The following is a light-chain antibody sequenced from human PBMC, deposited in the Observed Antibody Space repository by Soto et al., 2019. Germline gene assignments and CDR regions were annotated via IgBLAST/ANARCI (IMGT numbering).Light chain of an antibody. Sequence: QSALTQPASVSGSPGQSITISCTGTSSDVGGYNYVSWYQQHPGKAPKLMIYDVSNRPSGVSNRFSGSKSGNTASLTISGLQAEDEADYYCSSYTSSSTLPWVFGGGTQVTVL. CDR1: SSDVGGYNY. J-gene: IGLJ3*02. CDR3: SSYTSSSTLPWV. CDR2: DVS. V-gene: IGLV2-14*01.